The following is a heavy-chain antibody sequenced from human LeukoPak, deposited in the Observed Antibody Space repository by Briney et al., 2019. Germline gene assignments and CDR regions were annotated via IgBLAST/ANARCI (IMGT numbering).Heavy chain of an antibody. Sequence: PSETLSLTCTVSGGSISNYYWNWLRQPPGKGLEWIRYISYSRSTNYDPSLKSRVTISVDTSKNHFSLRLSSVTAADTAVYYCARAPDYNGFLYYFDYWGQGTLVTVSS. J-gene: IGHJ4*02. D-gene: IGHD2/OR15-2a*01. CDR1: GGSISNYY. CDR2: ISYSRST. V-gene: IGHV4-59*01. CDR3: ARAPDYNGFLYYFDY.